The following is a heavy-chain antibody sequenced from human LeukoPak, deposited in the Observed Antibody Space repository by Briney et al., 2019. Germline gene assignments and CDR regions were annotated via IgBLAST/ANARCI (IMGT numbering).Heavy chain of an antibody. D-gene: IGHD5-18*01. CDR3: ARVPYSYGYDY. Sequence: ASVKVSCKASGYTFTGYYMHWVRQAPGQGLEWMGWINPNSGGTNYAQEFQGRVTMTRDTSISTAYMELSRLRSDDTAVYYCARVPYSYGYDYWGQGTLVTVSS. J-gene: IGHJ4*02. CDR2: INPNSGGT. V-gene: IGHV1-2*02. CDR1: GYTFTGYY.